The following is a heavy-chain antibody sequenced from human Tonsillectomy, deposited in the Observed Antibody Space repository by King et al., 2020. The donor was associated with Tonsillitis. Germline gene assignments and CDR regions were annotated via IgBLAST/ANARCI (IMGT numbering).Heavy chain of an antibody. Sequence: VQLVESGGGVVQPGKSLRLSCAASGFTFRNYAMHWVRQTPGKGLEWVAIISYDGTNKFYADSVKGRFIISRDSSKNTLYLQMNSLRAEDTSVYYCARDRGSWVLDIDYWGQGALVTVSS. CDR2: ISYDGTNK. J-gene: IGHJ4*02. CDR3: ARDRGSWVLDIDY. D-gene: IGHD1-26*01. V-gene: IGHV3-30*04. CDR1: GFTFRNYA.